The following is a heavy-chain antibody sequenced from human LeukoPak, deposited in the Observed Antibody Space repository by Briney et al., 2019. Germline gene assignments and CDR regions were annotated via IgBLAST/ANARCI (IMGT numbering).Heavy chain of an antibody. Sequence: PGGSLRLSCAASGFTFSNYEMNWVRQAPGKGLEWVAFISSSGSIIYYADSVKGRFTISRDNAKNSLYLQMNSLRAEDTAVYYCARDEFDPWGQGTLVTVSS. J-gene: IGHJ5*02. V-gene: IGHV3-48*03. CDR3: ARDEFDP. CDR1: GFTFSNYE. CDR2: ISSSGSII.